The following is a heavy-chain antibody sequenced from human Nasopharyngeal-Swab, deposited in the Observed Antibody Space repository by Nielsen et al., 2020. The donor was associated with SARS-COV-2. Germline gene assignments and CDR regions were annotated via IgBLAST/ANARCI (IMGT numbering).Heavy chain of an antibody. V-gene: IGHV3-23*01. D-gene: IGHD7-27*01. Sequence: GGSLRLSCAASGFTFNSYVMIWVRQAPGEGLEWVSYITVSGDATNYAESVKGRFTISRDNSTNLLYLQMNSLRVEDTATYYCAPDPNWGLGYWGRGTLVTVSS. J-gene: IGHJ4*02. CDR3: APDPNWGLGY. CDR2: ITVSGDAT. CDR1: GFTFNSYV.